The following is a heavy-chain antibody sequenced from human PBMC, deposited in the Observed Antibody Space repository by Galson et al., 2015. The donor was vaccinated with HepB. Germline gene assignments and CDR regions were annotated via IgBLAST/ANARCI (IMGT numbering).Heavy chain of an antibody. V-gene: IGHV3-30*02. J-gene: IGHJ4*02. CDR3: ARHSGHISGWYTGRGGFDS. CDR1: GFTFSSYG. Sequence: SLRLSCAASGFTFSSYGMHWVRQAPGKGLEWVAFIRYDGRNKYYADSVKGRFTISRDNSKNTLYLQMNSLRPEDTAVYYCARHSGHISGWYTGRGGFDSWGQGTPVTVSA. CDR2: IRYDGRNK. D-gene: IGHD6-19*01.